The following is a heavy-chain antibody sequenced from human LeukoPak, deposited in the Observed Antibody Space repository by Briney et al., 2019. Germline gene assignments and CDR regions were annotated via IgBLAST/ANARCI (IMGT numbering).Heavy chain of an antibody. V-gene: IGHV3-30*03. D-gene: IGHD6-13*01. CDR1: GFSFSGYA. CDR3: SSAASGQPDY. Sequence: GGSLRPSCAASGFSFSGYAMHWIRQAPGKGLEWVALISFNGNYEDYTQSVKGRFTISRDNSKNTLFLQMNSLRPEDTAVYYCSSAASGQPDYWGQGTLVIVSS. J-gene: IGHJ4*02. CDR2: ISFNGNYE.